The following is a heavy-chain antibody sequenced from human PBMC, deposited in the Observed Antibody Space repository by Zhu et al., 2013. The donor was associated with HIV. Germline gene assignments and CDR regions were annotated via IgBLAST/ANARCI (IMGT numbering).Heavy chain of an antibody. V-gene: IGHV1-69*01. Sequence: QVQLVQSGAEVKKPGSSVKVSCKASGGTFSSYAISWVRQAPGQGLEWMGGIIPIFGTANYAQKFQGRVTITADESTSTAYMELSSLRSEDTAVYYCARNGYYDSSGYHDAFDIWGQGTMVTVSS. J-gene: IGHJ3*02. CDR3: ARNGYYDSSGYHDAFDI. CDR2: IIPIFGTA. CDR1: GGTFSSYA. D-gene: IGHD3-22*01.